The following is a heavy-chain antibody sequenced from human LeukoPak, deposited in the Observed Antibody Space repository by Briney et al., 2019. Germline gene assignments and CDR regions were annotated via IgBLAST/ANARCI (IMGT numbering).Heavy chain of an antibody. J-gene: IGHJ4*02. Sequence: GASVKVSCKASGYTFTSYGISWVRQAPGQGLEWMGWISAYNGNTNYAQKLQGRVTMTTDTSTSTAYMELRSLRSDDTAVYYCASSSHGDYGYYFDYWGQGTLVTVSS. CDR2: ISAYNGNT. CDR3: ASSSHGDYGYYFDY. D-gene: IGHD4-17*01. V-gene: IGHV1-18*01. CDR1: GYTFTSYG.